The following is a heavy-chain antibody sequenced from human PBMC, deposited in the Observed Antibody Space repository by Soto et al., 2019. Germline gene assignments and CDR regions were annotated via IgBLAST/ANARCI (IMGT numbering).Heavy chain of an antibody. CDR2: INHSGST. D-gene: IGHD2-2*01. Sequence: QVQLQQWGAGLLKPSETLSLTCAVYGGSFRGYYWSWIRQPPGKGLEWIGEINHSGSTNYNPSLMCRVTISVDTSKNQFSLKLSSVTAADTAVYYCARACYIVVVPAAMWFDYWGQGTLVTVSS. CDR1: GGSFRGYY. V-gene: IGHV4-34*01. CDR3: ARACYIVVVPAAMWFDY. J-gene: IGHJ4*02.